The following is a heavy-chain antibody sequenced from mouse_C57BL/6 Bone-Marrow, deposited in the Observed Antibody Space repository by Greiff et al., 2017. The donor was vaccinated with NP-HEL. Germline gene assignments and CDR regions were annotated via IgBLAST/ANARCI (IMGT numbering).Heavy chain of an antibody. V-gene: IGHV5-4*01. Sequence: EVQGVESGGGLVKPGGSLKLSCAASGFTFSSYAMSWVRQTPEKRLEWVATISDGGRYTYYPDNVKGRFTISRDNAKNNLYLQMSHLKSEDTAMYYCARDRITTGDVWGTGTTVTVSS. D-gene: IGHD1-1*01. CDR2: ISDGGRYT. J-gene: IGHJ1*03. CDR1: GFTFSSYA. CDR3: ARDRITTGDV.